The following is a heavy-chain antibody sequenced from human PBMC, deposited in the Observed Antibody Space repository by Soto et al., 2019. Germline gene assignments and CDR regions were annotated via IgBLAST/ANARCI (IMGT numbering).Heavy chain of an antibody. J-gene: IGHJ4*02. D-gene: IGHD6-13*01. CDR2: NNHSGST. CDR3: ARGPSPAARDY. V-gene: IGHV4-34*01. CDR1: GGSFSGYY. Sequence: QVQLQQWGAGLLKPSETLSLTCAVYGGSFSGYYWSWIRQPPGKGLEWIGENNHSGSTNYNPSLKSRVTISVDTSKNQFSLKLSSVTAADTAVYYCARGPSPAARDYWGQGTLVTVSS.